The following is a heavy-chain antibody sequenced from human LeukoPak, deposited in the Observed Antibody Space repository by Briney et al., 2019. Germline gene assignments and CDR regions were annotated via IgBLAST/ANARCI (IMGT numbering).Heavy chain of an antibody. D-gene: IGHD3-22*01. Sequence: GASVKVSCKASGYTFTGYYMHWVRQAPGQGLEWMGWINPNSGGTNYAQKFQGRVTMTRDTSISTAYMELSRLGSDDTAVYYCARDWGGSGYYDGTGWGQGTLVTVSS. J-gene: IGHJ4*02. CDR2: INPNSGGT. CDR1: GYTFTGYY. CDR3: ARDWGGSGYYDGTG. V-gene: IGHV1-2*02.